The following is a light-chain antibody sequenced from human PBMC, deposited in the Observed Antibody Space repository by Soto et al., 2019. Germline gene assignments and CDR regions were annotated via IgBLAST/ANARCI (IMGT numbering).Light chain of an antibody. J-gene: IGKJ2*01. CDR3: QQRSNWRGYT. Sequence: EIVLTQSPATLSLSPGERATLSCRASQSVSSYLAWYQQKPGQAPRLLIYDASNRATGIPARFSGSGSGTDFTLIISSLEPEDFAVYYCQQRSNWRGYTFGQGTKLEIK. CDR2: DAS. CDR1: QSVSSY. V-gene: IGKV3-11*01.